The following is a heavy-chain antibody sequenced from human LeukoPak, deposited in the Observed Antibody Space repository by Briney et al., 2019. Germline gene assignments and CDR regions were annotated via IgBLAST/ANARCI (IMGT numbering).Heavy chain of an antibody. D-gene: IGHD3-10*01. J-gene: IGHJ6*03. Sequence: GASVRVSCTASVYTFTSYGISWVREAPGQGLEWMGWISAYNGNTDYAQKLQGRVTMTTDTSTSTACMELRSLRSDDTAVYYCARDRDSSGRFHYMDVWGKGTTVTVSS. CDR1: VYTFTSYG. CDR3: ARDRDSSGRFHYMDV. CDR2: ISAYNGNT. V-gene: IGHV1-18*01.